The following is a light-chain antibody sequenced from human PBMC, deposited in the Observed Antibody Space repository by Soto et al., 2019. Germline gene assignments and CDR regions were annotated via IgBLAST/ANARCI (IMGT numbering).Light chain of an antibody. V-gene: IGLV2-11*01. CDR2: DVS. J-gene: IGLJ3*02. CDR3: CSYAGTFTWV. CDR1: SSDVGGYIY. Sequence: QSALTQPRSVSGSPGQSVTISCTGTSSDVGGYIYVSWYQQLPGKAPKLMIYDVSKRPSGVPDRFSGSKSGNTASLTISGLQADDEADYYCCSYAGTFTWVFGGGTKVTVL.